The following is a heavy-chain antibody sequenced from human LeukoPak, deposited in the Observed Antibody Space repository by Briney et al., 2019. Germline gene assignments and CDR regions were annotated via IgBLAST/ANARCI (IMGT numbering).Heavy chain of an antibody. D-gene: IGHD3-10*01. CDR1: GYSISSGYY. CDR2: IYTSGST. J-gene: IGHJ4*02. V-gene: IGHV4-38-2*02. Sequence: SETLSLTCTVSGYSISSGYYWGWIRQPPGKGLEWIGRIYTSGSTNYNPSLKSRVTISVETSKNQFSLKLSSVTAADTAVYYCARVRGSGSYYPFDYWGQGTLVTVSS. CDR3: ARVRGSGSYYPFDY.